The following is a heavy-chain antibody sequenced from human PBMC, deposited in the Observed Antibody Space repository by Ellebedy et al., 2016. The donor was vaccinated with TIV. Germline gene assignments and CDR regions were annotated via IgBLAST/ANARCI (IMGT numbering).Heavy chain of an antibody. V-gene: IGHV4-4*02. D-gene: IGHD5-24*01. CDR3: ASHGGYNQDL. Sequence: SETLSLTXTVSGGSISRSDWWSWVRQPPGKGLEWIGQIYLRGGAHYNPSLNGRVTISVDESKNQLSLKLTSVTAADTAVYYCASHGGYNQDLWGRGTLVTVSS. CDR1: GGSISRSDW. J-gene: IGHJ5*02. CDR2: IYLRGGA.